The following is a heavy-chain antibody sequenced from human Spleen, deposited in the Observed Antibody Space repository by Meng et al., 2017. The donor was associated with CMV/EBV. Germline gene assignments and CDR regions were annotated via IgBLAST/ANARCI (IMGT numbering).Heavy chain of an antibody. J-gene: IGHJ6*02. CDR2: IGTAGDT. V-gene: IGHV3-13*01. CDR1: GFTFSSYW. CDR3: ARGDHSYGMDV. D-gene: IGHD1-26*01. Sequence: GGSLRLSCAASGFTFSSYWMSWVRQAPGKGLEWVSAIGTAGDTYYPGSVESRFTISRENAKNSLYLQMNSLRAGDTAVYYCARGDHSYGMDVWGQGTTVTVSS.